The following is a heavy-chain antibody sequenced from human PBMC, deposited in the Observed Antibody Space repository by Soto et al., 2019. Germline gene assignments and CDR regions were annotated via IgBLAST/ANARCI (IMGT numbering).Heavy chain of an antibody. Sequence: GSLRLSCAASGFTFSDYYMTWVRQPPGKGLEWISYISSGGSTIYYADSVKGRFTVSRDNAKNSLYLQMDSLRAEDTAVYYCAGDPYYYASEYWGQGTLVTVSS. CDR1: GFTFSDYY. D-gene: IGHD3-10*01. V-gene: IGHV3-11*01. CDR3: AGDPYYYASEY. CDR2: ISSGGSTI. J-gene: IGHJ4*02.